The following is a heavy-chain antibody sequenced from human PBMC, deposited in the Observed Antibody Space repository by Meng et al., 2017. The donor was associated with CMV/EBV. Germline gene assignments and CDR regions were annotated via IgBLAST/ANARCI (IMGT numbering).Heavy chain of an antibody. CDR1: GFTFSNYW. V-gene: IGHV3-74*01. Sequence: GESLKISCAASGFTFSNYWMHWVRQPPGKGLGWVSRIISDGSSTNYADSVKGRFTISRDNAKNTLYLQMNSLRAEDTAVYYCARDGQRTTLTPFDYWGQGTLVTVSS. CDR2: IISDGSST. D-gene: IGHD4-17*01. J-gene: IGHJ4*02. CDR3: ARDGQRTTLTPFDY.